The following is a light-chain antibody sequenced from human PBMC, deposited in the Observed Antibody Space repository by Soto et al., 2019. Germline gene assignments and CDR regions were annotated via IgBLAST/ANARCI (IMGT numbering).Light chain of an antibody. J-gene: IGKJ1*01. V-gene: IGKV3-15*01. CDR2: GAS. Sequence: EIVMTQAPDTLSASPGERHTLCCRASQSVTSDLAWYQQKPGQXSRXXIYGASRRATGIPARFSGSVSGTEFTNNISSLQPDDGATDYGQHYNSYSEAFGQGTKVEI. CDR3: QHYNSYSEA. CDR1: QSVTSD.